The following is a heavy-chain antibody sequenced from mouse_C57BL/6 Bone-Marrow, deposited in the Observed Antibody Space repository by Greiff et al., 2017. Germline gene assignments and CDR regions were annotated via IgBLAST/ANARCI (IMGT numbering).Heavy chain of an antibody. Sequence: EVQLVESGGGLVQPGGSLKLSCAASGFTFSDYYMYWVSQTPEKRLEWVAYISNGGGSTYYPDTVKGRFTFTRDNATHTLYLQLSRLKSEDTAMYSCASYCYGSFDYWGQGTTLTVSS. CDR1: GFTFSDYY. CDR2: ISNGGGST. CDR3: ASYCYGSFDY. V-gene: IGHV5-12*01. J-gene: IGHJ2*01. D-gene: IGHD1-1*01.